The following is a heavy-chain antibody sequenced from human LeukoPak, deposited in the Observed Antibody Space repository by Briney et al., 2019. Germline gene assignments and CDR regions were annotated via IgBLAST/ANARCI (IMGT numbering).Heavy chain of an antibody. V-gene: IGHV4-61*01. CDR1: GDSISSGSYY. CDR2: IYYSGST. D-gene: IGHD6-13*01. J-gene: IGHJ4*02. CDR3: AREHGGGVAAGGFDY. Sequence: SETLSLTCTVSGDSISSGSYYWSWIRQPPGKGLEWIGYIYYSGSTNYNPSLQSRVAISLHQSKNQFALKLSSVTAPDTAVYYSAREHGGGVAAGGFDYWGQGTLVTVSS.